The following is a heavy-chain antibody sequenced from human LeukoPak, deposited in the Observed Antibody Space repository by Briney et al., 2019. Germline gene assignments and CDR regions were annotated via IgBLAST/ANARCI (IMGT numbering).Heavy chain of an antibody. D-gene: IGHD2-2*02. J-gene: IGHJ6*03. CDR2: INWNGGST. V-gene: IGHV3-20*04. CDR1: GFTFDDYG. CDR3: ARLPTYCSSTSCYTSYYMDV. Sequence: GGSLRLSCAASGFTFDDYGMSWVRQAPGKGLEWVSGINWNGGSTGYADSVKGRFTISRDNAKNSLYLQMNSLRAEDTALYYCARLPTYCSSTSCYTSYYMDVWGKGPRSPSP.